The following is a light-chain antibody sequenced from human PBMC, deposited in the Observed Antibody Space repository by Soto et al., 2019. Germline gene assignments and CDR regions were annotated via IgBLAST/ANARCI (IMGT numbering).Light chain of an antibody. CDR1: SRDVGAYKF. CDR2: EVT. Sequence: QSARTQPASVSGSPGQSITIFCTGTSRDVGAYKFVSWYRHHPGRSPQVMIYEVTNRPSGVSSRFSGSKSGNTASLNISGLQPEDEGDYYFSSDSSYSTPWGFGGGTKLTVL. J-gene: IGLJ2*01. CDR3: SSDSSYSTPWG. V-gene: IGLV2-14*01.